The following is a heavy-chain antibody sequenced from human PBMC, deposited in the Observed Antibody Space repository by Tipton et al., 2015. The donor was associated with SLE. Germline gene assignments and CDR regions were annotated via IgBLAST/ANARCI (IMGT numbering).Heavy chain of an antibody. D-gene: IGHD4/OR15-4a*01. CDR2: IYYSGST. CDR1: GGSISSYY. CDR3: ARDGYGASHFSY. J-gene: IGHJ4*02. V-gene: IGHV4-59*01. Sequence: TLSLTCTVSGGSISSYYWSWIRQPPGKGLEWIGYIYYSGSTNYNPSLKSRVTISVDTSKNQFSLKLSSVTAADTAVYYCARDGYGASHFSYWGQGTLVTVSS.